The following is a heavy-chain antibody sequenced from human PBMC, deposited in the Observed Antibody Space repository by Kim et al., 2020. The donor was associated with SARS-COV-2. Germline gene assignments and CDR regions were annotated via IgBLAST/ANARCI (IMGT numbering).Heavy chain of an antibody. Sequence: ASVKVSCKASGYTFTTYTMHWVRQAPGQRLEWMGWINAGNGNTKYSEKFQGRVTITRDTSASTAFMGLSSLTSEDTSVYYCARDHGPSGCHSSKWYFDLWGRGGLVTYYS. V-gene: IGHV1-3*01. CDR3: ARDHGPSGCHSSKWYFDL. CDR1: GYTFTTYT. D-gene: IGHD1-26*01. CDR2: INAGNGNT. J-gene: IGHJ2*01.